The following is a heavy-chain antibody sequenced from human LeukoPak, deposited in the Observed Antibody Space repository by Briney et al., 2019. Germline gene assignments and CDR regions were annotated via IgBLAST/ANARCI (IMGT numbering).Heavy chain of an antibody. CDR1: GYTFTGYY. J-gene: IGHJ3*02. D-gene: IGHD4-23*01. V-gene: IGHV1-24*01. CDR3: ATDLYGDYGGSYKGAFDI. CDR2: FDPEDGET. Sequence: ASVKVSYKASGYTFTGYYMHWVRQAPGKGLEWMGGFDPEDGETIYAQKFQGRVTMTEDTSTDTAYMELSSLRSEDTAVYYCATDLYGDYGGSYKGAFDIWGQGTMVTVSS.